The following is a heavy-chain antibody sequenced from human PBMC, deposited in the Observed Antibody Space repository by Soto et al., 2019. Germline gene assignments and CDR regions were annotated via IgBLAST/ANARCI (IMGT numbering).Heavy chain of an antibody. CDR1: GFTFSSYG. CDR2: IWYDGSNK. V-gene: IGHV3-33*01. J-gene: IGHJ4*02. CDR3: ARDRAGGGYSSSLPY. Sequence: QVQLVESGGGVVQPGRSLRLSCAASGFTFSSYGMHWVRQAPGKRLERVAVIWYDGSNKYYADSVKGRFTISRDNSKNTLYLQMNSLRAEDTAVFYCARDRAGGGYSSSLPYWGQGTLVTVSS. D-gene: IGHD6-13*01.